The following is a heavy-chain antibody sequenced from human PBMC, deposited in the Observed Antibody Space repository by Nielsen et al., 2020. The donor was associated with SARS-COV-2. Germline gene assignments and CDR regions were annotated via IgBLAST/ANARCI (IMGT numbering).Heavy chain of an antibody. CDR2: IYYSGTT. Sequence: SETLSLTCTVSGGSISSYYWSWIRQPPGKGLEWIGYIYYSGTTNYNPSLKSRVTISVDTSKNQFSLKLSSVTAADTAVYYCARDVGGWFDPWGQGTLVTVSS. D-gene: IGHD4-23*01. CDR3: ARDVGGWFDP. V-gene: IGHV4-59*01. J-gene: IGHJ5*02. CDR1: GGSISSYY.